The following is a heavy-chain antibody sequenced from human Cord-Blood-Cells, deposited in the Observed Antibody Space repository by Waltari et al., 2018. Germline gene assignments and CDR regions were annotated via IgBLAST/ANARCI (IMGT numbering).Heavy chain of an antibody. CDR3: ARGLNWFDP. Sequence: QVQLQESGPGLVKPSETLSLTCAVSGYSISSGYYWGWIRQPPGKGLGWIGCIYHSGSTDYNPTLKSRVTISVETSKNQFSLKLSSVTAADTAVYYCARGLNWFDPWGQGTLVTVSS. CDR2: IYHSGST. V-gene: IGHV4-38-2*01. CDR1: GYSISSGYY. J-gene: IGHJ5*02.